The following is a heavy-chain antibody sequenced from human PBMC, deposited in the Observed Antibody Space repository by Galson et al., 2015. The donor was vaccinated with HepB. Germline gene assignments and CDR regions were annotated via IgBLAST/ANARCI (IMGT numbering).Heavy chain of an antibody. CDR1: GYSFTSYW. CDR3: ARGRFTVESYYTSSRVGDY. V-gene: IGHV5-51*01. Sequence: QSGAEVKKPGESLKISCKGSGYSFTSYWIGWVRQMPGKGLEWMGIIYPGDSDTRYSPSFQGQVTISADKSISTAYLQWSSLKASDTAMYYCARGRFTVESYYTSSRVGDYWGQGTLVTVSS. D-gene: IGHD4-23*01. J-gene: IGHJ4*02. CDR2: IYPGDSDT.